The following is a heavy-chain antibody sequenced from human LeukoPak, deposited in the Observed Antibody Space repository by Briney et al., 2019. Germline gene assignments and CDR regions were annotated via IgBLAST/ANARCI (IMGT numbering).Heavy chain of an antibody. J-gene: IGHJ4*02. CDR3: ARARGRRHIVVATGQPYYFDY. D-gene: IGHD2-21*02. CDR1: GYTFTSYY. V-gene: IGHV1-46*01. CDR2: ISPSGGST. Sequence: ASVKVSCKASGYTFTSYYMHGVRQAPGQGLEWMGIISPSGGSTSYAQKFQGRVTMTRDTSTSTVYMELSSLRSEDTAVYYCARARGRRHIVVATGQPYYFDYWGQGTLVTVSS.